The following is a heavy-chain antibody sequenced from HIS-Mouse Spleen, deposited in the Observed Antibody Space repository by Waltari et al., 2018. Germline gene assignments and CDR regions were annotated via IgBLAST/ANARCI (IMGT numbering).Heavy chain of an antibody. CDR1: GGSISSRSYS. V-gene: IGHV4-39*07. D-gene: IGHD6-13*01. CDR2: IYYSGST. Sequence: QLQLQESGPGLVKPSATLSLTCTVSGGSISSRSYSWCWVRQPPGKGLEWIGSIYYSGSTYYNPSLKSRVTISVDTSKNQFSLKLSSVTAADTAVYYCAREIPYSSSWYDWYFDLWGRGTLVTVSS. J-gene: IGHJ2*01. CDR3: AREIPYSSSWYDWYFDL.